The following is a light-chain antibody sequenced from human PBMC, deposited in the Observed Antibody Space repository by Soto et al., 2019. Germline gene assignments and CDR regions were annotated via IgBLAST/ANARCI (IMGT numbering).Light chain of an antibody. CDR1: QSISNW. CDR2: HAS. CDR3: QQYNSYS. Sequence: DIPITPSPSTLPSSGRRQSHHSCRASQSISNWLAWYQQKPGTAPKLLIYHASTLESGVPSRFSGSGSGTEFTLTISSLQPDDFATYYCQQYNSYSFGQGTKVDI. J-gene: IGKJ1*01. V-gene: IGKV1-5*01.